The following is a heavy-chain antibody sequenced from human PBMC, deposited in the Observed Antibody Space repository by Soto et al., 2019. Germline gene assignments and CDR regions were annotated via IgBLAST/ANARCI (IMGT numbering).Heavy chain of an antibody. Sequence: QITLKESGPTLVKPTQTLTLTCTFSGFSLTTRGVGVGWIRQPPGKALEWLALIYWDDDQRYSPSLKNRLTVTKDTSKNQVVLTMTNMDPVDTGTYYCARMRIYNGYDSWGQGTLVTVSS. D-gene: IGHD5-12*01. J-gene: IGHJ4*02. CDR1: GFSLTTRGVG. V-gene: IGHV2-5*02. CDR2: IYWDDDQ. CDR3: ARMRIYNGYDS.